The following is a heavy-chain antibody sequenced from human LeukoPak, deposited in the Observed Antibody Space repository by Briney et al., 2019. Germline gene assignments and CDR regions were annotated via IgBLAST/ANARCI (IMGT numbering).Heavy chain of an antibody. J-gene: IGHJ6*04. CDR3: ARRITMVRGVNYYYGMDV. Sequence: ASVKVSCKASGYTFTSYGISWVRQAPGQGLEWMGWISAYNGNTNYAQKLQGRVTMTTDTSTSTAYMELRSLRSDDTAAYYCARRITMVRGVNYYYGMDVWGKGTTVTVSS. CDR1: GYTFTSYG. D-gene: IGHD3-10*01. V-gene: IGHV1-18*04. CDR2: ISAYNGNT.